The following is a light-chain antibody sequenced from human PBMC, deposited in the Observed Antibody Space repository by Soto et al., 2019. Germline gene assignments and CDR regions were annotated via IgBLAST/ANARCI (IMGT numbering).Light chain of an antibody. J-gene: IGKJ2*01. V-gene: IGKV3-20*01. Sequence: EIVLTQSPGTLSLSPGDRATLSCRASQSVSSSYLAWYQQKPGQAPSLLIYGASNRATGIPDRSSGGGSGTDFTLTISRLEPEDFAVYYCQQYGKSAMFTFGQGTKLEIK. CDR2: GAS. CDR3: QQYGKSAMFT. CDR1: QSVSSSY.